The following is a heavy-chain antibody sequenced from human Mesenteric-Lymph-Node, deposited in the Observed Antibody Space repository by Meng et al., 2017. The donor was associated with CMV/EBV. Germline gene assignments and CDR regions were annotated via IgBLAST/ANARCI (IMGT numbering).Heavy chain of an antibody. CDR3: AKDPHEFWSPYFLDS. D-gene: IGHD3-3*01. V-gene: IGHV3-30*02. J-gene: IGHJ4*02. CDR1: GFTFRTFG. Sequence: GESLKISCAASGFTFRTFGMHWVRQAPGKGLEWLASMRYDGSDEYYLDAVRGRFTLSRDNSKKTLYLQMNSLRAEDTGVYYCAKDPHEFWSPYFLDSWGQGTLVTVSS. CDR2: MRYDGSDE.